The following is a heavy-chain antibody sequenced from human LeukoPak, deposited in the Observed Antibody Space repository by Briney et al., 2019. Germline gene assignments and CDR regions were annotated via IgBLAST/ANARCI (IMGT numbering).Heavy chain of an antibody. D-gene: IGHD2/OR15-2a*01. V-gene: IGHV3-74*01. J-gene: IGHJ2*01. Sequence: GGCLRLSCAASGFTFSTYVMHWVRQARAKGLMWVSCISHDGTDTSYADSVRRRFTNSRDNAKNTLYLQMNTPIADATAVYCCARDVNLLFFDVWGRGTLVTVSS. CDR1: GFTFSTYV. CDR2: ISHDGTDT. CDR3: ARDVNLLFFDV.